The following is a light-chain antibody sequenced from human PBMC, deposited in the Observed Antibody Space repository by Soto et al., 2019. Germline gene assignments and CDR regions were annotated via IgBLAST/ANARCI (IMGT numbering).Light chain of an antibody. CDR2: RAS. CDR3: QQSYSTPLT. Sequence: IQMTQSPSSLSASVRDTVTITCRASQNIDRYLHWYQHKPGQTPKLLIYRASSLQRGVPTRFSGSGSGALYTPVIDSLQPEDFATYFCQQSYSTPLTFGGGTRVEI. CDR1: QNIDRY. V-gene: IGKV1-39*01. J-gene: IGKJ4*01.